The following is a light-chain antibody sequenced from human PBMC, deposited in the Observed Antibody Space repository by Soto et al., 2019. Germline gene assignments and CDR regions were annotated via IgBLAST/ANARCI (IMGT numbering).Light chain of an antibody. CDR1: QSVRNN. CDR3: QQYNNWPPIT. J-gene: IGKJ5*01. CDR2: YAS. Sequence: EIMMTQSPATLSVSPGERATLSCRASQSVRNNLVWYQQRRGQAPRLLIYYASTRATGVPARFSGSGSGTEFTLTISSLQSEDSALYYCQQYNNWPPITFGQGTRLEIK. V-gene: IGKV3-15*01.